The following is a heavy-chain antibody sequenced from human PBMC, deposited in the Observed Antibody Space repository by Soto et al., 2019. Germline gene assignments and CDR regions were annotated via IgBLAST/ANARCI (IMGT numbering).Heavy chain of an antibody. D-gene: IGHD3-10*01. V-gene: IGHV5-51*01. Sequence: PGESLKISCKGSGYSFTSYWIGWVRQMPGKGLEWMGIIYPGDSDTRYSPSFQGQVTISADKSISTAYLQWSSLKASDTAMYYCARLGQRSGTLSYAFDIWGQGTMVTVSS. J-gene: IGHJ3*02. CDR1: GYSFTSYW. CDR2: IYPGDSDT. CDR3: ARLGQRSGTLSYAFDI.